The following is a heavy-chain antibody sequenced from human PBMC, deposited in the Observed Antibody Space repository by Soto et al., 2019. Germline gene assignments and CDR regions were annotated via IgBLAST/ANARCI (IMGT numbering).Heavy chain of an antibody. CDR2: IIPIFGTA. D-gene: IGHD2-2*01. CDR1: GGTFSSYA. Sequence: GASVKVSCKASGGTFSSYAISWVRQAPGQGLEWMGGIIPIFGTANYAQKFQGRVTITADKSTSTAYMELSSLRSEDTAVYYCASCSSTSCYVRDYYYYYGMDVWGQGTTVTVSS. J-gene: IGHJ6*02. V-gene: IGHV1-69*06. CDR3: ASCSSTSCYVRDYYYYYGMDV.